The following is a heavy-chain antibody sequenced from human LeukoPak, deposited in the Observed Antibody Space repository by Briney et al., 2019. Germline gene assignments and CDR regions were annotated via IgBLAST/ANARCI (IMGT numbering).Heavy chain of an antibody. J-gene: IGHJ4*02. D-gene: IGHD6-6*01. CDR3: ARGPNSNWSGLDF. CDR1: GFTFSSYA. V-gene: IGHV3-30-3*01. CDR2: ISYDGSNK. Sequence: GGSLRLSCAASGFTFSSYAMHWVRQAPGKGLEWVAVISYDGSNKYYADSVKGRFTVSRDNAKNTLYLQVNNLRAEDTAVYYCARGPNSNWSGLDFWGQGTLLTVSS.